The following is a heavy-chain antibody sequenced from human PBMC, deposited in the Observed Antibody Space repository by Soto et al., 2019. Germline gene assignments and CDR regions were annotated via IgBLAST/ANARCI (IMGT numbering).Heavy chain of an antibody. CDR2: IWYDGSNK. J-gene: IGHJ6*02. CDR1: GFTFSSYG. V-gene: IGHV3-33*01. Sequence: GGSLRLSCAASGFTFSSYGMHWVRQAPGKGLEWVAVIWYDGSNKYYADSVKGRFTISRDNSKNTLYLQMNSLRAEDTDVYFCARVSSRSWYWYYYGMDVWGQGTTVTVS. CDR3: ARVSSRSWYWYYYGMDV. D-gene: IGHD6-13*01.